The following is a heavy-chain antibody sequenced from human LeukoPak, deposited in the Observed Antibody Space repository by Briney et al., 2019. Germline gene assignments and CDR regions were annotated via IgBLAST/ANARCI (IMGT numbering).Heavy chain of an antibody. V-gene: IGHV3-30*04. Sequence: ACGYTFTSNYMHGVGQAPGKGLERVAVISYDGSNKYYADSVKGGFTISRDNSKNTLYLQMNSLRAEDTAVYYCARDTVTTSGGFDYWGQGTLVTVSS. J-gene: IGHJ4*02. CDR2: ISYDGSNK. CDR1: GYTFTSNY. D-gene: IGHD4-17*01. CDR3: ARDTVTTSGGFDY.